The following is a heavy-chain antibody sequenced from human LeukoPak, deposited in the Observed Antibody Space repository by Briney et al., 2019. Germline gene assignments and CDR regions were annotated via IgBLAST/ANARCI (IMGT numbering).Heavy chain of an antibody. V-gene: IGHV1-18*01. D-gene: IGHD3-22*01. J-gene: IGHJ4*02. Sequence: VASVKVSCKASGGTFSSYAISWVRQAPGQGLEWMGWISAYNGNTNYAQKLQGRVTMTTDTSTSTAYMELRSLRSDDTAVYYCARANYYDSSGYDYWGQGTLVTVSS. CDR3: ARANYYDSSGYDY. CDR1: GGTFSSYA. CDR2: ISAYNGNT.